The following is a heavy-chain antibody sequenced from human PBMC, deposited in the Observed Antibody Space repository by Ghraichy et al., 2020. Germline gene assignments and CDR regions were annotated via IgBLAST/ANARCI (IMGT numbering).Heavy chain of an antibody. CDR2: IGTSSDGI. Sequence: SLRLSCTASGFIFSAYAMNWVRQVPGKGLEWVSYIGTSSDGIYYADSVRGRFTVSRDNAKNALYLQMNSLRDEDTAVYYCARDHSGTGTYYFAYEFWGQGTLVTVSS. D-gene: IGHD1-26*01. CDR3: ARDHSGTGTYYFAYEF. CDR1: GFIFSAYA. J-gene: IGHJ4*02. V-gene: IGHV3-48*02.